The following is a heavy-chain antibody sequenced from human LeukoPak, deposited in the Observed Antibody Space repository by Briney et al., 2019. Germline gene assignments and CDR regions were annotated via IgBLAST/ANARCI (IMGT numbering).Heavy chain of an antibody. CDR2: ISSSGGST. CDR1: GFTFSSYG. CDR3: AKDRRYCSGGSCYAFDY. V-gene: IGHV3-23*01. J-gene: IGHJ4*02. D-gene: IGHD2-15*01. Sequence: GGSLRLSCAASGFTFSSYGIHWVRQAPGKGLEWVSGISSSGGSTYYADSVKGRFTISRDNSKNTLYLEMNSLRAEDTAVYYCAKDRRYCSGGSCYAFDYWGQGTLVTVSS.